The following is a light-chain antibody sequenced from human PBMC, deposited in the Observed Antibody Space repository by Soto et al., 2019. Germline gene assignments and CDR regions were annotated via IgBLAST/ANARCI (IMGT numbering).Light chain of an antibody. CDR2: DAS. CDR3: QQYNPYST. Sequence: DIQMTPSHSTLSASVGDRVTITCRASQSISRWLAWYQQKPGKAPKALIYDASTLRSGVPSRFSGGGSGTEFTLTISSLQPDDFATYYCQQYNPYSTFGQGTRLEIK. CDR1: QSISRW. V-gene: IGKV1-5*01. J-gene: IGKJ5*01.